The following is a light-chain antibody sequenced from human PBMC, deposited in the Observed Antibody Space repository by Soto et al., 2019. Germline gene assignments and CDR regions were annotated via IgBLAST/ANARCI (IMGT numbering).Light chain of an antibody. CDR1: QNVNRY. V-gene: IGKV1-39*01. CDR2: AAS. Sequence: DNQLTKSPSSISASVGDRATITCRTSQNVNRYLNWYQEQPGKAPKLLIYAASILQSGVPSRFSGSGSGTDFTLAISSLHPEDFTTYYCQQSYGIPQTFGPGTKVDIK. CDR3: QQSYGIPQT. J-gene: IGKJ1*01.